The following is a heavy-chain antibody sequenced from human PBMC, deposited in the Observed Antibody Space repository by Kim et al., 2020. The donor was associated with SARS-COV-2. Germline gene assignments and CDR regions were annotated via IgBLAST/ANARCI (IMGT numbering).Heavy chain of an antibody. CDR3: AKIRDVYSTRPDFAY. CDR2: INAGGAYT. CDR1: GFTFSTYA. Sequence: GGSLRLSCAASGFTFSTYAMSWVRQAPGKGLEWVSAINAGGAYTYYAASVMGRFTISRDNSKNTLYLQMNSLRAEDTAVYYCAKIRDVYSTRPDFAYWG. J-gene: IGHJ4*01. D-gene: IGHD4-4*01. V-gene: IGHV3-23*01.